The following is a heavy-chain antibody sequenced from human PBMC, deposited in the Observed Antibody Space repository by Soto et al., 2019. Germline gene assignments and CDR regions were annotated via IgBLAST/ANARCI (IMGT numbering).Heavy chain of an antibody. J-gene: IGHJ4*02. D-gene: IGHD6-19*01. Sequence: SVKVSCKDSGGTFSSYAISWVRQAPGQGLEWMGGIIPIFGRANYAQKFQGRVTITADESTSTAYMELSSLRSEDTAVYHCERDQGSGWINYFDYWGQGTLVTVS. CDR1: GGTFSSYA. V-gene: IGHV1-69*13. CDR2: IIPIFGRA. CDR3: ERDQGSGWINYFDY.